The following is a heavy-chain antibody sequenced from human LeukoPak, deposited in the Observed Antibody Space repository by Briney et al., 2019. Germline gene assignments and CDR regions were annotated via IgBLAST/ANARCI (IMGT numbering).Heavy chain of an antibody. CDR2: IYYSGST. D-gene: IGHD5-24*01. CDR1: GGSISSYY. J-gene: IGHJ4*02. V-gene: IGHV4-59*08. Sequence: SETLSLTCTVSGGSISSYYWSWIRQPPGKGLEWIGYIYYSGSTNYNPSLKSRVTISVDTSKNQFSLKLSSVTAADTAVYYCARAQKGYTDYWGQGTLVTVSS. CDR3: ARAQKGYTDY.